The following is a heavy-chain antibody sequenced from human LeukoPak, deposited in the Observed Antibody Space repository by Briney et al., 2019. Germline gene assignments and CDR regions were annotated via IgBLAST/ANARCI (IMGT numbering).Heavy chain of an antibody. J-gene: IGHJ4*02. Sequence: KPGGSLRLSCAASGFTFSSYSMNWVRQAPGKGLEWVSSISSSSSYIYYADSVKGRFTISRDNAKNPLYLQMNSLRDEDTAVYYCARESSDGYFDYWGQGTLVTVSS. V-gene: IGHV3-21*01. CDR1: GFTFSSYS. CDR3: ARESSDGYFDY. D-gene: IGHD3-22*01. CDR2: ISSSSSYI.